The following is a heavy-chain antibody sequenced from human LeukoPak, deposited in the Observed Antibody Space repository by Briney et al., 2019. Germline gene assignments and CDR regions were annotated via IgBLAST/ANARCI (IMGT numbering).Heavy chain of an antibody. J-gene: IGHJ5*02. CDR2: MNPNSGAT. CDR3: ARVSAWLVQNWFDP. CDR1: GYTFTGYY. V-gene: IGHV1-8*02. Sequence: ASVKVSCKASGYTFTGYYMHWVRQATGQGPEWMGWMNPNSGATGYAQKFQGRVTMTRSASINTAYMELTNLRSEDTAVYYCARVSAWLVQNWFDPWGQGTLVTVSS. D-gene: IGHD6-19*01.